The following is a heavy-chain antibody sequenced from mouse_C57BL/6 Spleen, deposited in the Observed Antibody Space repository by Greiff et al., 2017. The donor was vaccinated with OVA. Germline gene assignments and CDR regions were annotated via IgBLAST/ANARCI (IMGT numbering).Heavy chain of an antibody. V-gene: IGHV5-15*01. J-gene: IGHJ4*01. D-gene: IGHD4-1*01. CDR3: ARQGTGTKAMDY. CDR2: ISNLAYSI. Sequence: EVKLMESGGGLVQPGGSLKLSCAASGFTFSDYGMAWVRQAPRKGPEWVAFISNLAYSIYYADTVTGRFTISRENAKNTLYLEMSSLRSEDTAMYYCARQGTGTKAMDYWGQGTSVTVSS. CDR1: GFTFSDYG.